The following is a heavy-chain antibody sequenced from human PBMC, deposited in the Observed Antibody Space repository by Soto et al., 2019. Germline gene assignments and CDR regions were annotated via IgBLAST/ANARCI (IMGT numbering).Heavy chain of an antibody. CDR1: GFTFSSYG. J-gene: IGHJ4*02. V-gene: IGHV3-30*03. Sequence: QVQLVESGGGVVQPGRSLRLSCAASGFTFSSYGMHWVRQAPGKGLEWVAVISYDGSNEYYADSVKGRFTISRDNAKNSLYLQMNSLRAEDTAVYYCARDRNLAGFDYWGQGTLVTVSS. CDR3: ARDRNLAGFDY. CDR2: ISYDGSNE.